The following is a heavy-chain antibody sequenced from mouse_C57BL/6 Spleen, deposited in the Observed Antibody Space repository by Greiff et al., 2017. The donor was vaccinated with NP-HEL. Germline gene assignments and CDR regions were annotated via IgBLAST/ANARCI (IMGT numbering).Heavy chain of an antibody. Sequence: VQLHQPGAELVRPGSSVKLSCKASGYTFTSYWMHWVKQRPIQGLEWIGNIDPSDSETHYNQKFKDKATLTVDKSSSTAYMQLSSLTSEYSAVYYGARQYYGSSPAWFAYWGQGTLVTVSA. CDR1: GYTFTSYW. CDR2: IDPSDSET. D-gene: IGHD1-1*01. V-gene: IGHV1-52*01. CDR3: ARQYYGSSPAWFAY. J-gene: IGHJ3*01.